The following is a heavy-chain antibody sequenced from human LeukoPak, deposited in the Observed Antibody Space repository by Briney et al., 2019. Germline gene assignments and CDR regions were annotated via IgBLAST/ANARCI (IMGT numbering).Heavy chain of an antibody. CDR2: INHSGST. D-gene: IGHD5-18*01. CDR1: GGSFSGYY. Sequence: KPSESLSLTCAVYGGSFSGYYWSWIRKPPGKGLGWIGEINHSGSTNYNPSLKSRVTISVDTSKNQFSLKLSSVTAADTAVYYCARSRGYSYGPSDYWGQGTLVTVSS. CDR3: ARSRGYSYGPSDY. J-gene: IGHJ4*02. V-gene: IGHV4-34*01.